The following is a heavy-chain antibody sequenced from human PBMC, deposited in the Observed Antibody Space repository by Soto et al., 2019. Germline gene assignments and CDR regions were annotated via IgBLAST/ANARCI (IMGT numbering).Heavy chain of an antibody. CDR2: VYDSVST. D-gene: IGHD1-26*01. CDR3: VRQVGATGSYSYAV. CDR1: GASVINDY. J-gene: IGHJ3*01. Sequence: PSETLSLTCTVTGASVINDYWNWIRQPPGKGLEWIGFVYDSVSTSYNSSLKSRLTISVDTSKNQFSLKLSSVTAADTAVYYCVRQVGATGSYSYAVWGQGTMVTVSS. V-gene: IGHV4-59*02.